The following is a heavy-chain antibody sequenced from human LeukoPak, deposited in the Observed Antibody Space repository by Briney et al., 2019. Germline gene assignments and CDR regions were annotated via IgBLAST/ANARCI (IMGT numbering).Heavy chain of an antibody. CDR2: IYYSGGT. CDR3: ARETPGAGHLDY. Sequence: SETLSLTCTVSGGSISSGGYYWSWIRQHPGKGLEWIGYIYYSGGTHYNPSLKSRVTMLVDTSKNQFSLKLTAVTAADTAVYYCARETPGAGHLDYWGQGSLVTVSS. J-gene: IGHJ4*02. D-gene: IGHD7-27*01. CDR1: GGSISSGGYY. V-gene: IGHV4-61*08.